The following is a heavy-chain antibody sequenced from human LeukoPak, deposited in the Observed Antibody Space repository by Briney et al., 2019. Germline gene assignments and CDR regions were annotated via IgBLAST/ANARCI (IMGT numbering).Heavy chain of an antibody. D-gene: IGHD2-2*01. J-gene: IGHJ5*02. Sequence: KPSGTLSLTCTVSGDSVSGISFYWSWIRQPPGEGLQYIGYIQYSGSTNYNPSLQSRVSISLDTSKNQFSLKLSSVTAADTAVYYCARDLGYCSSTTCYWLDPWGQGTLVTVSS. CDR2: IQYSGST. CDR3: ARDLGYCSSTTCYWLDP. CDR1: GDSVSGISFY. V-gene: IGHV4-61*01.